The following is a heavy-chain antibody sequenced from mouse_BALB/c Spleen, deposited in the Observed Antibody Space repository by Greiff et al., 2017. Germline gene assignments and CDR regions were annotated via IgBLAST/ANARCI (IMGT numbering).Heavy chain of an antibody. CDR1: GYTFTSYW. D-gene: IGHD1-1*01. V-gene: IGHV1-7*01. Sequence: QVQLKQSGAELAKPGASVKMSCKASGYTFTSYWMHWVKQRPGQGLEWIGYINPSTGYTEYNQKFKDKATLTADKSSSTAYMQLSSLTSEDSAVYYCARRYYGSSSFDYWGQGTTLTVSS. CDR3: ARRYYGSSSFDY. J-gene: IGHJ2*01. CDR2: INPSTGYT.